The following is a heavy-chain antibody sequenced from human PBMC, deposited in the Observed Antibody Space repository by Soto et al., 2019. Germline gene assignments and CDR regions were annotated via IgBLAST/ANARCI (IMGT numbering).Heavy chain of an antibody. V-gene: IGHV3-30-3*01. D-gene: IGHD3-22*01. J-gene: IGHJ1*01. CDR3: ARKYHYDSSGYYYAEYFQH. CDR1: GFTFSSYA. CDR2: ISYDGSNK. Sequence: QVQLVESGGGVVQPGRSLRLSCAASGFTFSSYAMHWVRQAPGKGLEWVAVISYDGSNKYYADSVKVRFTISRDNSKNTLYLQMNSLRAEDTAVYYCARKYHYDSSGYYYAEYFQHWGQGTLVTVSS.